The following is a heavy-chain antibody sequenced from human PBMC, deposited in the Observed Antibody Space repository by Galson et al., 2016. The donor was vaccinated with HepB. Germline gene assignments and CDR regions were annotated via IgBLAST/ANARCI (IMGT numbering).Heavy chain of an antibody. CDR1: GFSLPTTHMC. J-gene: IGHJ4*02. D-gene: IGHD6-13*01. V-gene: IGHV2-70*01. Sequence: PALVKPTQTLALTCSFSGFSLPTTHMCVSWIRQPPGKALEWLALIDWRNDKYYSTSLKTRLTISKDTSTNQVVLTMTNMDPVDTATYYCARTVLTGRSSGTDFDFWGQGILVTVSA. CDR3: ARTVLTGRSSGTDFDF. CDR2: IDWRNDK.